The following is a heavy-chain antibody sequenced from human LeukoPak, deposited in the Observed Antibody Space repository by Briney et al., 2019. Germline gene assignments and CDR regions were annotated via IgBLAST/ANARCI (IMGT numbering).Heavy chain of an antibody. CDR3: ARHKHYDILTGYYPGPVFDY. J-gene: IGHJ4*02. Sequence: SETLALTCTVSGGSTSSYYWSWIRQRPGKGLEWIGYIYYSGSTNYNPSLKSRVTISVDTSKNQFSLKLSSVTAADTAVYYCARHKHYDILTGYYPGPVFDYWGQGTLVTVS. V-gene: IGHV4-59*08. D-gene: IGHD3-9*01. CDR1: GGSTSSYY. CDR2: IYYSGST.